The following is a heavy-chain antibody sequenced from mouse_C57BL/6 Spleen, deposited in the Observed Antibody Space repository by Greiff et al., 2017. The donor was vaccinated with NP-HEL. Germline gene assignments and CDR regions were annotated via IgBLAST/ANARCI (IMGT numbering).Heavy chain of an antibody. J-gene: IGHJ4*01. CDR2: IRSKSNNYAT. D-gene: IGHD3-2*01. CDR3: VRHRQDYAMDY. CDR1: GFSFNTYA. V-gene: IGHV10-1*01. Sequence: EAGGGLVQPKGSLKLSCAASGFSFNTYAMNWVRQAPGKGLEWVARIRSKSNNYATYYADSVKDRFTISRDDSESMLYLQMNNLKTEDTAMYYCVRHRQDYAMDYWGQGTSVTVSS.